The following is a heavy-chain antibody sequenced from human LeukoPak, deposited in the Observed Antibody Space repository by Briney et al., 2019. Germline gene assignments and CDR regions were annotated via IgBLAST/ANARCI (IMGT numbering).Heavy chain of an antibody. Sequence: PSETLSLTCTVSGGSISSYYWSWIRQPPGKGLEWVGYIYYSGSTNYNPSLKSRVTISVDTSKNQFSLKLSSVTAADTAVYYCARWSVAGTAFDYWGQGTLVTVSS. CDR2: IYYSGST. V-gene: IGHV4-59*01. D-gene: IGHD6-19*01. J-gene: IGHJ4*02. CDR1: GGSISSYY. CDR3: ARWSVAGTAFDY.